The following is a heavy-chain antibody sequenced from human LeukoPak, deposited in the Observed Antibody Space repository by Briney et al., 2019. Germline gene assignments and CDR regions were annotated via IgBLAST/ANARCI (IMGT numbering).Heavy chain of an antibody. CDR3: ARDLGQYYDTSDNWFDP. D-gene: IGHD3-22*01. J-gene: IGHJ5*02. V-gene: IGHV3-74*01. CDR2: INSDGINT. CDR1: GFTFSNYW. Sequence: GGSLRLSCAASGFTFSNYWMHWVRQAPGKGLVWVSRINSDGINTSYAGSVKGRLTISRDNAKNTLNLQMNSLRAEDTAVYYCARDLGQYYDTSDNWFDPWGQGTLVTVSS.